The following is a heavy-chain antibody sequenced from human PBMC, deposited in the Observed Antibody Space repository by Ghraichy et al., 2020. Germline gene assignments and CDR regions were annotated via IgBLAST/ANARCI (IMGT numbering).Heavy chain of an antibody. V-gene: IGHV3-9*01. Sequence: GESLRLSCAASGFTFDDYPMHWVRQAPGKGLQWVSGITWSSSVIGYADSVKGRFTISRDNAKNSLYLQMNSLRTEDTALYFCAKPSSSSGYYALDVWGQGTTVIVSS. CDR1: GFTFDDYP. J-gene: IGHJ6*02. CDR2: ITWSSSVI. D-gene: IGHD6-6*01. CDR3: AKPSSSSGYYALDV.